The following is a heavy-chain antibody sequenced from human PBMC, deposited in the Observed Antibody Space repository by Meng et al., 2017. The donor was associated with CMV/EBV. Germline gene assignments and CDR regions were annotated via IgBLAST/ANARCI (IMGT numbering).Heavy chain of an antibody. V-gene: IGHV3-21*01. Sequence: GESLNISCAASGFTFSSYSMNWVRQAPGKGLEWVSSISSSSSYIYYADSVKGRFTISRDNAKNSLYLQMNSLGAEDTAVYYCARESTIFGVVIPNYYYYGMDVWGQGTTVTVSS. CDR3: ARESTIFGVVIPNYYYYGMDV. J-gene: IGHJ6*02. CDR1: GFTFSSYS. D-gene: IGHD3-3*01. CDR2: ISSSSSYI.